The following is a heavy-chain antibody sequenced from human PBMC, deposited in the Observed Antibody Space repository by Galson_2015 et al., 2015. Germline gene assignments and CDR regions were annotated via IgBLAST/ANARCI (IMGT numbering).Heavy chain of an antibody. D-gene: IGHD3-3*01. Sequence: SLRLSCAASGFTFRDCSMNWVRQAPGKGLEWISYISNGGSTIYYADSVKGRFTISRDNAKNSLYLQMNSLRDEDTAVYYCARDGPGVLRFLDVWGKGTTVTVSS. J-gene: IGHJ6*04. V-gene: IGHV3-48*02. CDR1: GFTFRDCS. CDR3: ARDGPGVLRFLDV. CDR2: ISNGGSTI.